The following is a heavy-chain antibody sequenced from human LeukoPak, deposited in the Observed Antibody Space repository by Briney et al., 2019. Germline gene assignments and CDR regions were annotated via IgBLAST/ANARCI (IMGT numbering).Heavy chain of an antibody. CDR1: GYTFTGYY. D-gene: IGHD3-10*01. Sequence: ASVKVSCKASGYTFTGYYMHWVRQAPGRGLEWMGWINPNSGGTNYAQKFQGWVTMTRDTSISTAYMELSRLRSDDTAVYYCARDVRWFGDPRGGFDYWGQGTLVTVSS. V-gene: IGHV1-2*04. CDR2: INPNSGGT. J-gene: IGHJ4*02. CDR3: ARDVRWFGDPRGGFDY.